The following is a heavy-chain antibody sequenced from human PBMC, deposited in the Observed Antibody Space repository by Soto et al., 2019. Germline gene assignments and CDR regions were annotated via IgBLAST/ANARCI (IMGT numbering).Heavy chain of an antibody. Sequence: ASVKVSCKTAGYPFTDYFIHWVRQAPGQGLEWMGIISLYHHSTSYAQKFQGRLTVTADTSTTTVYMDLSSLTSEDSAVYWCARELYSCGGDCPYYMDYWGQGTLVTVSS. D-gene: IGHD2-21*02. CDR1: GYPFTDYF. CDR3: ARELYSCGGDCPYYMDY. V-gene: IGHV1-46*01. CDR2: ISLYHHST. J-gene: IGHJ4*02.